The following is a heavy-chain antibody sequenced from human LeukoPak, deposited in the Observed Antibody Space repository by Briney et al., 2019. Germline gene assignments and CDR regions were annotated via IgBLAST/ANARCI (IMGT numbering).Heavy chain of an antibody. CDR2: INPNNGGT. J-gene: IGHJ4*02. Sequence: ASVKVSCKASGYTFTGYYIHWVRQAPGQGLEWMGRINPNNGGTNYAQKFQGRVTMTRDMSMSTAYMELSSLRSEDTAVYYCARVYLKRDYYDSSAYFSFDYWGQGTLVTVSS. CDR3: ARVYLKRDYYDSSAYFSFDY. V-gene: IGHV1-2*06. D-gene: IGHD3-22*01. CDR1: GYTFTGYY.